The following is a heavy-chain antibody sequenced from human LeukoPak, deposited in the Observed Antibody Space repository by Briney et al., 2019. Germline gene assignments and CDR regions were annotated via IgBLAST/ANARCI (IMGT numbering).Heavy chain of an antibody. CDR3: ARRGYSYGHIDS. CDR1: GGTFGTYS. Sequence: SVKVSCKASGGTFGTYSINWVRQAPGQGLEWMGGITPMFGTAPSAQKFQGRVTITADESTTTVYMELSGLRSEDTAVYYCARRGYSYGHIDSWGQGTLVTVSS. CDR2: ITPMFGTA. D-gene: IGHD5-18*01. V-gene: IGHV1-69*13. J-gene: IGHJ4*02.